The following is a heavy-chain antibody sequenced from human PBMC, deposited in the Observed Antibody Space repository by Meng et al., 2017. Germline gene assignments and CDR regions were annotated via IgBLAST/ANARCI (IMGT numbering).Heavy chain of an antibody. CDR2: ISAYNGNT. J-gene: IGHJ3*02. CDR3: ARARIYYGSGTNAFDI. D-gene: IGHD3-10*01. Sequence: ASVKVSCKASGYTFTSYGISWVRQAPGQGLEWMGWISAYNGNTNYAQKLQGRVTMTTDTSTSTAYMELRSLRSDDTAVYYCARARIYYGSGTNAFDIWGQGTRVTVSS. CDR1: GYTFTSYG. V-gene: IGHV1-18*01.